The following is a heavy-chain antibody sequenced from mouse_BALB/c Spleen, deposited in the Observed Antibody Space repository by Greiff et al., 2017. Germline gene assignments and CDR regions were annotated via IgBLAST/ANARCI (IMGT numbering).Heavy chain of an antibody. J-gene: IGHJ4*01. CDR1: GFSLTSYG. CDR3: APQLGRDYAMDY. V-gene: IGHV2-9*02. Sequence: VQGVESGPGLVAPSQSLSITCTVSGFSLTSYGVHWVRQPPGKGLEWLGVIWAGGSTNYNSALMSRLSISKDNSKSQVFLKMNSLQTDDTAMYYCAPQLGRDYAMDYWGQGTSVTVSS. CDR2: IWAGGST. D-gene: IGHD4-1*02.